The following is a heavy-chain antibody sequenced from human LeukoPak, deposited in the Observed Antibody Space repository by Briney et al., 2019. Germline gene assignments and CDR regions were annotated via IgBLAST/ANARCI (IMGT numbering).Heavy chain of an antibody. V-gene: IGHV1-18*03. Sequence: GASVKVSCKASGYTFSSYAIAWVRQAPGQGLEWMGWISGYNGNTKYLENDGQKFQGRLAIPRDKPTGPAYVELGSLRYGGMVVYYCQGVRVVPDALGVKRLHPRGQGTLV. CDR3: QGVRVVPDALGVKRLHP. J-gene: IGHJ4*02. CDR2: ISGYNGNT. CDR1: GYTFSSYA. D-gene: IGHD3-16*02.